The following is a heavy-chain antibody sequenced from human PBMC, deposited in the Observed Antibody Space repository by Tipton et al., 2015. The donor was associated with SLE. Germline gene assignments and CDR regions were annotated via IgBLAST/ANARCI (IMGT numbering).Heavy chain of an antibody. Sequence: SLRLSCVDSVSRFSNFWMTWVRQGPGKGLEWVANIKEDGSDKYYVDSVKGRFTISRDNAKNSLYLQMNSLRVEDTAVYYCTRGGLLYSYDYWGQGTLVTVSS. V-gene: IGHV3-7*01. J-gene: IGHJ4*02. CDR1: VSRFSNFW. CDR3: TRGGLLYSYDY. CDR2: IKEDGSDK. D-gene: IGHD2/OR15-2a*01.